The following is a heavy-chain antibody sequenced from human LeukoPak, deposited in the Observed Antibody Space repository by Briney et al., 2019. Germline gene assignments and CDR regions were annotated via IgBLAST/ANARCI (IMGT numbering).Heavy chain of an antibody. D-gene: IGHD2-2*02. CDR3: AREGCSSTSCYNHFDY. Sequence: GASVKVSCKASGYTFTGYYMHWVRQAPGQGLEWMGWINPNSGGTNYAQKFQGRVTMTRDTSISTAYMELSRLRSDDTAVYYCAREGCSSTSCYNHFDYWGQGTLVTVSS. V-gene: IGHV1-2*02. CDR2: INPNSGGT. J-gene: IGHJ4*02. CDR1: GYTFTGYY.